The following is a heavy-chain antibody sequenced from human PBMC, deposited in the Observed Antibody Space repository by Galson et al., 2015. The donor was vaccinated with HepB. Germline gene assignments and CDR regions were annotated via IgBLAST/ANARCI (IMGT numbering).Heavy chain of an antibody. CDR2: IRYDGSNK. D-gene: IGHD1-26*01. Sequence: SLRLSCAVSGFTFSSYGMHWVRQAPGKGLEWVAFIRYDGSNKYYADSVKGRFTISRDNSKNTLYLQMNSLRAEDTAVYYCAKDGYLYSGSYHNPAGKLDYWGQGTLVTVSP. CDR1: GFTFSSYG. J-gene: IGHJ4*02. CDR3: AKDGYLYSGSYHNPAGKLDY. V-gene: IGHV3-30*02.